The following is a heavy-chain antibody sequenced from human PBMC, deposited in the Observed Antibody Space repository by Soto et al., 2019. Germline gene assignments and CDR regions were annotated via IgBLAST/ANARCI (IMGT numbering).Heavy chain of an antibody. CDR3: ARGRLRWRHFEY. D-gene: IGHD4-17*01. V-gene: IGHV4-31*03. J-gene: IGHJ4*02. CDR2: IFYSGTT. CDR1: GDPISSGGYF. Sequence: TLSLTCTVSGDPISSGGYFWNWIRHHPGKGLEWIGYIFYSGTTFYNPSLKSRLSISVDTSNNQFSLNLTSVTAADTAVYFGARGRLRWRHFEYWGPGAL.